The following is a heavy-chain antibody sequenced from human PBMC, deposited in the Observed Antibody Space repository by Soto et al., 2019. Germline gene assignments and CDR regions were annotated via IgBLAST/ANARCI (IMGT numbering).Heavy chain of an antibody. J-gene: IGHJ3*02. CDR1: GGSISSSSYY. CDR2: IYYSGST. CDR3: ARHDYIWGSYAAQAFDI. D-gene: IGHD3-16*01. Sequence: SETLSLTCTVSGGSISSSSYYWGWIRQPPGKGLEWIGSIYYSGSTYYNPSLKSRVTISVDTSKNQFSLKLSSVTAADTAVYYCARHDYIWGSYAAQAFDIWGQGTMVTVSS. V-gene: IGHV4-39*01.